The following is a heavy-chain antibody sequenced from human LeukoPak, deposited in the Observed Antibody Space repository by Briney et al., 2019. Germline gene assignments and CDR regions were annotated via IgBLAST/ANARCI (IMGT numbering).Heavy chain of an antibody. CDR1: GFTFSSYA. Sequence: GSLRLSCAASGFTFSSYAMSWVRQAPGKGLEWVSGISGSGGSTYYVDAVKGRFTISRDNSKNTLYLQMNSLRAVDTAVYYCAKDALISFRGAWSQSDSWGQGTLVTVSS. CDR3: AKDALISFRGAWSQSDS. J-gene: IGHJ4*02. D-gene: IGHD3-16*02. V-gene: IGHV3-23*01. CDR2: ISGSGGST.